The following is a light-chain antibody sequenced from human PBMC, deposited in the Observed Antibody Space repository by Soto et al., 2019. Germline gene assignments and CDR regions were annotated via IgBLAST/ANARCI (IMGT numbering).Light chain of an antibody. V-gene: IGLV2-14*03. CDR3: SSFTGRTTWV. Sequence: QSALTQPASVSGSPGQSITISCTGTNSDVGGYDYVSWYQQHPGKAPKLLIYDVSKRPSGLSNRFSGSKSGNTASLTISGLLTEXEADYYCSSFTGRTTWVFGGGTK. CDR2: DVS. CDR1: NSDVGGYDY. J-gene: IGLJ3*02.